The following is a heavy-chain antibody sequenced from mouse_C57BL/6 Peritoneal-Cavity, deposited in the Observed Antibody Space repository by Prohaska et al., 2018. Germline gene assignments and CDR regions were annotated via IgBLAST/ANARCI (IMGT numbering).Heavy chain of an antibody. V-gene: IGHV1-11*01. Sequence: QIQLQQSGAELASPGASVTLSCQASDYTFTDHIMNWVKKRTGQGLEWIGRIYPESGETNYNQKFMGMATFSVDRSSSTVYMVLNSLTSEDPAVYYCGRGEYLDYWGQGTTLTVSS. J-gene: IGHJ2*01. CDR1: DYTFTDHI. CDR3: GRGEYLDY. CDR2: IYPESGET.